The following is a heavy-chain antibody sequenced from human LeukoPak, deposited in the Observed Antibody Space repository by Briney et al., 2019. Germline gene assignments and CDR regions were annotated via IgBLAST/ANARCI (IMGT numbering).Heavy chain of an antibody. J-gene: IGHJ5*02. CDR1: GFTFGDYA. V-gene: IGHV3-49*04. CDR3: TRDIITYYYDSSGYKTEGNWFDP. D-gene: IGHD3-22*01. CDR2: IRSKAYGGTT. Sequence: GGTLRLSCTASGFTFGDYAMSWVRQAPGKGLEWVGFIRSKAYGGTTEYAASVKGRFTISRDDSKSIAYLQMNSLKTEDTAVYYCTRDIITYYYDSSGYKTEGNWFDPWGQGTLVTVSS.